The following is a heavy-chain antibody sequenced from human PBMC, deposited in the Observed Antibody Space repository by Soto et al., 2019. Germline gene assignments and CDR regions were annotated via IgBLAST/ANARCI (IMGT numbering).Heavy chain of an antibody. CDR3: ARGDATKIVVTTYYAMDV. J-gene: IGHJ6*04. V-gene: IGHV1-69*12. Sequence: QVQLVQSGAEVKKPGSSVKVSCKASGGSLSNYGISWVRQAPGQGLEWMGAIIPVFGTPNYAQKFQGRVTITADESTTTVYMELRSLTSDDTAVYYCARGDATKIVVTTYYAMDVWGKGTTVTVSS. D-gene: IGHD3-22*01. CDR2: IIPVFGTP. CDR1: GGSLSNYG.